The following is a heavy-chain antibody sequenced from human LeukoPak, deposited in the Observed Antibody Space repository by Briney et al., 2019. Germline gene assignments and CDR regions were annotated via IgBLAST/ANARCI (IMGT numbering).Heavy chain of an antibody. Sequence: PGGSLRLSCAASGFTFSSYGMHWVRPAPGKGLEWVAVIWYDGSNKYYADSVKGRFTISRDNSKNTLYLQMNSLRAEDTAVYYCARGRPYFDYWGQGTLVTVPS. CDR1: GFTFSSYG. CDR2: IWYDGSNK. V-gene: IGHV3-33*01. J-gene: IGHJ4*02. CDR3: ARGRPYFDY.